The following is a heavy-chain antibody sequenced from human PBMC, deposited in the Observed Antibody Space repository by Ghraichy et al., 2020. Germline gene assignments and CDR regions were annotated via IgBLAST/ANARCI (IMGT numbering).Heavy chain of an antibody. CDR2: IYYSGST. CDR1: GGSISSSSYY. V-gene: IGHV4-39*07. D-gene: IGHD6-13*01. J-gene: IGHJ2*01. Sequence: SETLSLTCTVSGGSISSSSYYWGWIRQPPGKGLEWIGSIYYSGSTYYNPSLKSRVTISVDTSKNQFSLKLSSVTAADTAVYYCARSQLAYNSDWYFDLWGRGTLVTVSS. CDR3: ARSQLAYNSDWYFDL.